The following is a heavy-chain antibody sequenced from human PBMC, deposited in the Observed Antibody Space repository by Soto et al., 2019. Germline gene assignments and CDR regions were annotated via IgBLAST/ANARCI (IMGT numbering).Heavy chain of an antibody. J-gene: IGHJ4*02. CDR2: INPNSGGT. V-gene: IGHV1-2*02. D-gene: IGHD3-22*01. CDR1: GYTFTGYY. CDR3: AKWHLYYYDSSGYNDY. Sequence: ASVKVSCKASGYTFTGYYMHWVRQAPGQGLEWMGWINPNSGGTNHAQKFQGRVTMTKNTLYLQMNSLRAEDTAVYYCAKWHLYYYDSSGYNDYWGQGTLVTVSS.